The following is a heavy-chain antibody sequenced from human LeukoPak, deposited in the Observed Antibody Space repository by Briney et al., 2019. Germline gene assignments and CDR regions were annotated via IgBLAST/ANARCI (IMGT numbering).Heavy chain of an antibody. D-gene: IGHD6-13*01. CDR2: ITSKAFGGTA. CDR1: GGTFGDYA. V-gene: IGHV3-49*04. CDR3: TRDREAAAGLNALDI. Sequence: GGSLRLSCTPSGGTFGDYAVSWVRQAPGKELEWRGFITSKAFGGTAEYAAAVKGRFTISRDDSKSLAYLQMNSLKTEDTAVYYCTRDREAAAGLNALDIWGQGTMVTVSS. J-gene: IGHJ3*02.